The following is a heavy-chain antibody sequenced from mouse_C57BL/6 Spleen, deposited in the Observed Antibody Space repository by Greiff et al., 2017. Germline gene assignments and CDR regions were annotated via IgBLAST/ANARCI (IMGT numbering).Heavy chain of an antibody. D-gene: IGHD2-4*01. CDR1: GYTFTSYD. V-gene: IGHV1-85*01. CDR2: IYPRDGST. CDR3: ARDGDDYDGAWFAY. J-gene: IGHJ3*01. Sequence: QVQLQQSGPELVKPGASVKLSCKASGYTFTSYDINWVKQRPGQGLEWIGWIYPRDGSTKYNEKFKGKATLTVDTSSSTAYMELHSLTSEDSAVYFCARDGDDYDGAWFAYWGQGTLVTVSA.